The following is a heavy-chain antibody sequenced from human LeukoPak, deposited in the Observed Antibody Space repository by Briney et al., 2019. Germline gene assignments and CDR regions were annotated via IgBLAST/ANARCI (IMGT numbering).Heavy chain of an antibody. CDR3: ARGGVKGVQYSYGSFDY. D-gene: IGHD5-18*01. J-gene: IGHJ4*02. V-gene: IGHV3-48*01. CDR1: GFTFSSYS. CDR2: ISSSSSTI. Sequence: GGSLRLSCAASGFTFSSYSISWVRQAPGEGLEWISYISSSSSTIYYADSVEGRFTISRDNAKNSLFLQMNSLRAEDTAVYYCARGGVKGVQYSYGSFDYWGQGTLVTVSS.